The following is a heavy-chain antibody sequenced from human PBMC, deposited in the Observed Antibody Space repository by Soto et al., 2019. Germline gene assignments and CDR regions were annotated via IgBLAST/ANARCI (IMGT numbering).Heavy chain of an antibody. CDR2: ISAYNGNT. D-gene: IGHD6-13*01. CDR1: GYTFNSYD. Sequence: GVSLKVSCKASGYTFNSYDISWVRHAPGQGLEWMGWISAYNGNTNYAQKLQGRVTMTTDISTSTAYMELRSLRSDDTAVYYCARDSSSWYLVETDYWGQGTLVTVSS. J-gene: IGHJ4*02. CDR3: ARDSSSWYLVETDY. V-gene: IGHV1-18*01.